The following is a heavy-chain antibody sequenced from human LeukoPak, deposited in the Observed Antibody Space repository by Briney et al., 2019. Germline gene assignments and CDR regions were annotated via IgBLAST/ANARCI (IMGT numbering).Heavy chain of an antibody. J-gene: IGHJ4*02. Sequence: GESLKISCKGSGYTFTNYWIGWVRQMPGKGPEWMGLIYPSDSDTRYSPSFQGQVTISADKSITTAYLQWSSLKASDTAMYYCARGGSYTLDYWGQGTLVTVSS. CDR2: IYPSDSDT. V-gene: IGHV5-51*01. CDR1: GYTFTNYW. CDR3: ARGGSYTLDY. D-gene: IGHD1-26*01.